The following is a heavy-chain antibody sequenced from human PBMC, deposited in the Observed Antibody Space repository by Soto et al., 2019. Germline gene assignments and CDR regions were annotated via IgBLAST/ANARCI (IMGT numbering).Heavy chain of an antibody. D-gene: IGHD2-15*01. CDR2: ISTNNGNT. V-gene: IGHV1-18*01. CDR3: ARVVVGANYNWFDP. CDR1: GYSFTSYG. Sequence: QVQLVQSGAEVKKPGASVKVSCNASGYSFTSYGITWVRQAPGQGLEWMGWISTNNGNTNYAQNLQGRVTMTTDTSTSTAYMELRRLRSDDTAVYYCARVVVGANYNWFDPWGQGTQVTVSS. J-gene: IGHJ5*02.